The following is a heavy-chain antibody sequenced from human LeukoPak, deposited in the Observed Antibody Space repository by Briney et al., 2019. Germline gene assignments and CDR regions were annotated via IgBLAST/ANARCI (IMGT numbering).Heavy chain of an antibody. D-gene: IGHD1-26*01. CDR3: ARWVFYGTDV. CDR1: GYTFTSYD. Sequence: ASVKVSCKASGYTFTSYDINWVRQATEQGLEWMGWMNPNSGNTDYAQKFQGRGTRSRNTSISTAYMELRSMRAEDTAVYYCARWVFYGTDVWGQGTTVTVSS. V-gene: IGHV1-8*01. CDR2: MNPNSGNT. J-gene: IGHJ6*02.